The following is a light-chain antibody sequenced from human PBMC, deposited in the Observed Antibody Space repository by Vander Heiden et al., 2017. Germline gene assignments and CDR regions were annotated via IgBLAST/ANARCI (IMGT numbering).Light chain of an antibody. CDR1: QSLVHGDGNTY. V-gene: IGKV2-24*01. CDR2: KIS. J-gene: IGKJ1*01. Sequence: DAVMTQTQLSSPVILGQPASISCRSSQSLVHGDGNTYLSWLQQRPGQPPRLLIYKISNRVAGVPDRFSGSGAGTDFTLKISRVEPEDVGLYYCMQATHFPRTFGQGTKVEIK. CDR3: MQATHFPRT.